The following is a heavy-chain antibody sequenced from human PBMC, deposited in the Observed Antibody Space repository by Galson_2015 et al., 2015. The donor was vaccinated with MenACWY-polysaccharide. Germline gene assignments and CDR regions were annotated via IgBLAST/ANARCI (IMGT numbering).Heavy chain of an antibody. CDR3: ARAGYKASDY. Sequence: SVKVSCKASGYTFTSYETNWVRQAPGQGLEWMGWMNPNSGNIGYAQKFLGKFTMTRDTSIGTAYMELNDLRPEHTAVYYCARAGYKASDYWGQGTLVTVSS. D-gene: IGHD5-18*01. CDR2: MNPNSGNI. J-gene: IGHJ4*02. V-gene: IGHV1-8*01. CDR1: GYTFTSYE.